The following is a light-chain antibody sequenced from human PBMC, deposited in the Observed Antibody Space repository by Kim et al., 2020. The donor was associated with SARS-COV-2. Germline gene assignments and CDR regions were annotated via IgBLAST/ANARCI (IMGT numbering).Light chain of an antibody. J-gene: IGLJ2*01. CDR3: SARDSSRNPRGL. V-gene: IGLV3-19*01. CDR2: GAS. Sequence: LGRKVMITCRGGSLKRYYAAWCQQKPARAPKPLIYGASSRPPGVPDRFSCSNSGNAASLTITGAQAEDEAEYYCSARDSSRNPRGLFGGGTKLTVL. CDR1: SLKRYY.